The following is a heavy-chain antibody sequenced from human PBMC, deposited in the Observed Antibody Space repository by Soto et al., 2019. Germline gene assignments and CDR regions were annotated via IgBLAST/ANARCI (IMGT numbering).Heavy chain of an antibody. Sequence: GGSLRLSCAASGFTFSSYWMSWVRQAPGKGLEWVANIKQDGSEKYYVDSVKGRFTISRDNAKNSLYLQMNSLRAEDTAVYYCARSVLRFLEWIDAFDIWGQGTMVTLSS. D-gene: IGHD3-3*01. CDR3: ARSVLRFLEWIDAFDI. V-gene: IGHV3-7*01. CDR2: IKQDGSEK. CDR1: GFTFSSYW. J-gene: IGHJ3*02.